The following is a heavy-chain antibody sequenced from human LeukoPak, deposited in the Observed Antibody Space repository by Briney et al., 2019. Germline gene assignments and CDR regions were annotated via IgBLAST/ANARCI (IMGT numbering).Heavy chain of an antibody. D-gene: IGHD2-15*01. V-gene: IGHV1-2*02. Sequence: ASVKVSCKASGYTFTSYGISWVRQAPGQGLEWMGWINPHSGGTNYAQKFKGRVTLTRDTSISTAYMEMSRLRSDDTAVYYCAGPKTFITPGSASYYDAMDVWGQGTTVTVS. J-gene: IGHJ6*02. CDR3: AGPKTFITPGSASYYDAMDV. CDR2: INPHSGGT. CDR1: GYTFTSYG.